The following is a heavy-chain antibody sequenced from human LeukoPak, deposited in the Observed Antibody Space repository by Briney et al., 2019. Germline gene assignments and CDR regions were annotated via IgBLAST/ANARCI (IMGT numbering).Heavy chain of an antibody. D-gene: IGHD3-22*01. CDR1: GFTFSSYW. CDR2: IKQDGSEK. J-gene: IGHJ4*02. Sequence: GGSLRLSCAASGFTFSSYWMSWVRQAPGKGLEWVANIKQDGSEKYYVDSVKGRFTISRDNAKNSLYLQMNSLRAEDTAVYHCARDNFIVVGPFDYWGQGTLVTVSS. CDR3: ARDNFIVVGPFDY. V-gene: IGHV3-7*01.